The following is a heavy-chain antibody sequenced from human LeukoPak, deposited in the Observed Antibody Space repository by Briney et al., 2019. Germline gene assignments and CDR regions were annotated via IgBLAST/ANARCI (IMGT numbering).Heavy chain of an antibody. J-gene: IGHJ4*02. V-gene: IGHV3-30*02. CDR1: GFTFSSYV. CDR3: ARDLGSYSSGWYMGFDY. D-gene: IGHD6-19*01. CDR2: IRYDGSNK. Sequence: GGSLRLSCAASGFTFSSYVMHWVRQAPGKGLEWVAFIRYDGSNKYYADSVKGRFTISRDNAKNSLYLQVNSLRAEDTAIYYCARDLGSYSSGWYMGFDYWGQGTLVTVSS.